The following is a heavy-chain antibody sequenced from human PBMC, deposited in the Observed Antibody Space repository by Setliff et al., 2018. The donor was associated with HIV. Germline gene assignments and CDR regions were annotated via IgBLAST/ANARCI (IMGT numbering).Heavy chain of an antibody. CDR2: MNPNSGGT. J-gene: IGHJ1*01. CDR1: GYTFTVYY. D-gene: IGHD6-6*01. CDR3: ARDPAPSSSASYFQH. Sequence: ASVKVSCKASGYTFTVYYLHWLRQAPGQGLEWMGWMNPNSGGTNYAQKFQGRVTMTRDTSTSTVYMELSSLRSEDTAVYYCARDPAPSSSASYFQHWGQGTPVTVSS. V-gene: IGHV1-2*02.